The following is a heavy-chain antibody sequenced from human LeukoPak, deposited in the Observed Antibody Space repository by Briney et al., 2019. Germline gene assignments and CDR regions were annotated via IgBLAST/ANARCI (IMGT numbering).Heavy chain of an antibody. Sequence: SETLSLTCAVYGGSFSGYYWSWIRQPPGKGLEWIGEINHSGSTNYNPSLKSRVTISVDTSKNQFSLKLSSVTAADTAVYYCARGGRDGYNFYNWFDPWGQGTLVTVSS. CDR3: ARGGRDGYNFYNWFDP. J-gene: IGHJ5*02. V-gene: IGHV4-34*01. CDR2: INHSGST. D-gene: IGHD5-24*01. CDR1: GGSFSGYY.